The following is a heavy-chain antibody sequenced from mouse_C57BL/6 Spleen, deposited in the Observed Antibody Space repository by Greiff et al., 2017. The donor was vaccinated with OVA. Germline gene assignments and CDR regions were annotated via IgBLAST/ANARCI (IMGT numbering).Heavy chain of an antibody. V-gene: IGHV5-6*01. J-gene: IGHJ2*01. CDR3: AREEPDGSSYYFDY. Sequence: EVKLMESGGDLVKPGGSLKLSCAASGFTFSSYGMSWVRQTPDKRLEWVATISSGGSYTYYPDSVKGRFTISRDNAKNTLYLQMSSLKSEDTALYYCAREEPDGSSYYFDYWGQGTTLTVSS. CDR1: GFTFSSYG. CDR2: ISSGGSYT. D-gene: IGHD1-1*01.